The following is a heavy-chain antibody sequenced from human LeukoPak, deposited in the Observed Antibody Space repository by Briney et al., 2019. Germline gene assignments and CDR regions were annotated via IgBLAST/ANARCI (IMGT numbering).Heavy chain of an antibody. J-gene: IGHJ4*02. V-gene: IGHV3-53*01. CDR1: GFTVSSNC. CDR3: ARGLGYCTSTTCLLPFDY. D-gene: IGHD2-2*01. CDR2: IYRGGST. Sequence: PGGSLRLSCAASGFTVSSNCMSWVRQAPGKGLEWVSVIYRGGSTYYADSVKGRFTISRDNSKDTLYLQMNSLRAEGTAMYYCARGLGYCTSTTCLLPFDYWGQGTLVTVSS.